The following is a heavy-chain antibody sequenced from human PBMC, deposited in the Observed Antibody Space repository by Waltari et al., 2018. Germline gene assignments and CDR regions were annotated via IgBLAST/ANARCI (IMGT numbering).Heavy chain of an antibody. Sequence: QVQLVQSGAEVKKPGSSVKVSCKASGGTFSSYAISWVRQAPGQGLEWMGGTIPIFGTATYAQKFQGRVTITTDESTSTAYMELSSLRSEDTAVYYCARESCSGGSCYSEVWGQGTLVTVSS. CDR2: TIPIFGTA. V-gene: IGHV1-69*05. CDR3: ARESCSGGSCYSEV. CDR1: GGTFSSYA. J-gene: IGHJ4*02. D-gene: IGHD2-15*01.